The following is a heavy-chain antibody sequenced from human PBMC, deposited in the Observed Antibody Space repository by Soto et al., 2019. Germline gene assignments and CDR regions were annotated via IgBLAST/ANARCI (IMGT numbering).Heavy chain of an antibody. CDR2: ISGSGGST. D-gene: IGHD2-15*01. V-gene: IGHV3-23*01. J-gene: IGHJ6*03. CDR1: GFTFSSYA. CDR3: AKAGGYCSGGSCYSGYYYYYYMDV. Sequence: EVQLLESGGGLVQPGGSLRLSCAASGFTFSSYAMSWVRQAPGKGLEWVSAISGSGGSTYYADSVKGRFTISRDNSKNTLYLQMKSLRAEDTAVYYCAKAGGYCSGGSCYSGYYYYYYMDVWGKGTTVTVSS.